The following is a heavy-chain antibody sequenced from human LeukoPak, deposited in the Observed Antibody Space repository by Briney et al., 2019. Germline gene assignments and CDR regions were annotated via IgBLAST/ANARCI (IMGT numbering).Heavy chain of an antibody. CDR2: INAGNGNT. CDR3: ARDQGSSSWYGSDY. J-gene: IGHJ4*02. D-gene: IGHD6-13*01. V-gene: IGHV1-3*01. Sequence: GASVKVSCKASGYTFTSYAMHWVRQAPGQRLGWMGWINAGNGNTKYSQKFQGRVTITRDTSASTAYMELSSLRSEDTAVYYCARDQGSSSWYGSDYWGQGTLVTVSS. CDR1: GYTFTSYA.